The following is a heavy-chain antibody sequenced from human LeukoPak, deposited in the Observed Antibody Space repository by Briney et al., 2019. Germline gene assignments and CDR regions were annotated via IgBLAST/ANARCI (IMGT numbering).Heavy chain of an antibody. V-gene: IGHV1-18*01. CDR2: ISAYNGNT. CDR3: ARTNTLFNYYDSSGYYY. D-gene: IGHD3-22*01. J-gene: IGHJ4*02. CDR1: GYTFTSYA. Sequence: ASVKVSCKASGYTFTSYAMHWVRQAPGQRLEWMGWISAYNGNTNYAQKLQGRVTMTTDTSTSTAYMELRSLRSDDTAVYYCARTNTLFNYYDSSGYYYWGQGTLVTVSS.